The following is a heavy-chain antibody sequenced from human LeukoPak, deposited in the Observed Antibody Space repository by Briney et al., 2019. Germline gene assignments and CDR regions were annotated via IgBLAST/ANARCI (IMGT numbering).Heavy chain of an antibody. CDR1: GFTFDDYA. D-gene: IGHD6-13*01. Sequence: GGSLRLSCAASGFTFDDYAMHWVRQAPGKGLEWVSGISWNSGSISYADSVKGRFTISRDNAKNSLYLQMGSLRAEDTALYYCAKDWGPGIAAAGLVYYYGMDVWGQGTTVTVSS. V-gene: IGHV3-9*01. J-gene: IGHJ6*02. CDR3: AKDWGPGIAAAGLVYYYGMDV. CDR2: ISWNSGSI.